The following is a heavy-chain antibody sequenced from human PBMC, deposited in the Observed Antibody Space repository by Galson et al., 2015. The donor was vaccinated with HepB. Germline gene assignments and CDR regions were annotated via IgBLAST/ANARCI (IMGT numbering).Heavy chain of an antibody. CDR1: GFTFSSYS. D-gene: IGHD5-24*01. Sequence: SLRLSCAASGFTFSSYSMNWVRQAPGKGLEWVSSISSSSSYIYYADSVKGRFTISRDNAKNSLYLQMNSLRAEDTAVYYCASMGGWLQPKIYWGQGTLVTVSS. CDR3: ASMGGWLQPKIY. V-gene: IGHV3-21*01. J-gene: IGHJ4*02. CDR2: ISSSSSYI.